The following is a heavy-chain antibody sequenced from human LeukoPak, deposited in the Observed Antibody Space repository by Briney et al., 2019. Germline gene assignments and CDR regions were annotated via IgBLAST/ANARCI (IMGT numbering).Heavy chain of an antibody. V-gene: IGHV4-39*07. CDR2: IYYSGST. D-gene: IGHD5-24*01. J-gene: IGHJ3*02. Sequence: SETLSLTCTVSGGSISSSSYYWGWIRQPPGKGLEWIGSIYYSGSTYYNPSLKSRVAISVDTSKNQFSLKLSSVTAADTAVYYCARERGWLLYAFDIWGQGTMVTVSS. CDR1: GGSISSSSYY. CDR3: ARERGWLLYAFDI.